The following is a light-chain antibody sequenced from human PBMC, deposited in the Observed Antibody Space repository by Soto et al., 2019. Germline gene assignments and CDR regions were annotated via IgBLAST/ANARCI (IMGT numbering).Light chain of an antibody. Sequence: EIVMTQSPATLSVSPGERATLSCRASQSVSSKLAWYQQKPGQGPRLLIYGASSRATGIPASFSGSGSGTEFTLTISSLQSEDFAVYYYQHSSTWLWTFGQGTKVEIK. CDR2: GAS. V-gene: IGKV3-15*01. J-gene: IGKJ1*01. CDR1: QSVSSK. CDR3: QHSSTWLWT.